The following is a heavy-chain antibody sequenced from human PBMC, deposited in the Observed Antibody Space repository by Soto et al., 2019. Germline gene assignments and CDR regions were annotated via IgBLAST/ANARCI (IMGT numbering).Heavy chain of an antibody. CDR2: ISYDGSNK. Sequence: QVQLVESGGGVVQPGRSLRLSCAASGFTFISYAMHWVRQAPGKGLEWVAVISYDGSNKYYAESVKGRFSISRDTSKNTLYLHINSLRAEDTAVYYCARDSPQNCFSTRCYTLFDYWGQGTLVTVSS. J-gene: IGHJ4*02. V-gene: IGHV3-30-3*01. D-gene: IGHD2-2*01. CDR1: GFTFISYA. CDR3: ARDSPQNCFSTRCYTLFDY.